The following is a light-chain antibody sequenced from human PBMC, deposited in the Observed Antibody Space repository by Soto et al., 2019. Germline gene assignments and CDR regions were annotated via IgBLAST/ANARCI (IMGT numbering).Light chain of an antibody. CDR3: QRYGSSPPWT. CDR2: GAS. Sequence: EIVLTQSPGTLSLSPGERATLSCRAIQSVTTSYLAWYQQKPGQAPRLLIYGASSRATGIPDRFSGSGSGTDFTLTITRLEPEDFAVYYCQRYGSSPPWTFGQGTKVDIK. CDR1: QSVTTSY. V-gene: IGKV3-20*01. J-gene: IGKJ1*01.